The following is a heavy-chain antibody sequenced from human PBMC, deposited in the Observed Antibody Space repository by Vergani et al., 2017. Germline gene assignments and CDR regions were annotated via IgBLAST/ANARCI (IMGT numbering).Heavy chain of an antibody. CDR2: IWYDGSNK. V-gene: IGHV3-33*08. CDR3: ARSYQLLWSFDY. J-gene: IGHJ4*02. D-gene: IGHD2-2*01. Sequence: VQLVESGGGVVQPGRSLRLSCAASGFTFSSYGMHWVRQAPGKGLEWVAVIWYDGSNKYYADSVKGRFTISRDNSKNTLYLQMNSLRAEDTAVYYCARSYQLLWSFDYWGQGTLVTVSS. CDR1: GFTFSSYG.